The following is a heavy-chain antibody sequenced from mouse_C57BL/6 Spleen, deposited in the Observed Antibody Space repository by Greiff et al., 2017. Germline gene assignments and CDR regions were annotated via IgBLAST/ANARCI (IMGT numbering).Heavy chain of an antibody. V-gene: IGHV1-22*01. D-gene: IGHD2-4*01. Sequence: VQLQQSGPELVKPGASVKMSCTASGYTFTDYNMHWVKQSHGKSLEWIGYINPNNGGTSYNQKFKGKATLTVNKSSSTAYMELRSLTSEDSAVYYCATYYDYSWFAYWGQGTLVTVSA. CDR2: INPNNGGT. CDR3: ATYYDYSWFAY. J-gene: IGHJ3*01. CDR1: GYTFTDYN.